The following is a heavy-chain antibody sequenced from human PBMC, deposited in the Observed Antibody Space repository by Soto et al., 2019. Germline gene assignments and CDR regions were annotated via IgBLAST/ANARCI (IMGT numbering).Heavy chain of an antibody. CDR3: ARHPNDYYDSSGYYY. J-gene: IGHJ4*02. Sequence: SETLSLTCTVSGGSISSSSYYWGWIRQPPGKGLEWIGSIYYSGSTYYNPSLKSRVTISVDTSKNQFSLKLSSVTAADTAVYYCARHPNDYYDSSGYYYWGQGTLVTVSS. CDR2: IYYSGST. V-gene: IGHV4-39*01. CDR1: GGSISSSSYY. D-gene: IGHD3-22*01.